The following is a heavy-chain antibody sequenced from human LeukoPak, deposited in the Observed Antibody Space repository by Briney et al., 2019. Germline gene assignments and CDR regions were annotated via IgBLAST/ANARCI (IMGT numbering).Heavy chain of an antibody. J-gene: IGHJ6*02. D-gene: IGHD5-12*01. Sequence: GASVKVSCKTSGYTFTNYGISWVRQAPGQGLEWMGWISAYDGKTNYAQRLQGRVTMTTDPSTTTAYMELRSLRSDDTAVYYCARDDSGYDHGPEYYYYYGMDVWGQGTTVTVSS. CDR1: GYTFTNYG. V-gene: IGHV1-18*01. CDR2: ISAYDGKT. CDR3: ARDDSGYDHGPEYYYYYGMDV.